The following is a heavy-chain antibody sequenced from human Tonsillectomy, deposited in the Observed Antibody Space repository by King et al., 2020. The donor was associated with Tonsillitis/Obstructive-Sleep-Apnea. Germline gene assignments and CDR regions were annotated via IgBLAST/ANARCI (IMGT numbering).Heavy chain of an antibody. V-gene: IGHV4-59*01. D-gene: IGHD1-26*01. CDR2: IYYSGST. CDR1: GGSISSYY. J-gene: IGHJ6*03. CDR3: AREVVGGSYFSGYYYYYMDV. Sequence: VQLQESGPGLVKPSETLSLTCTVSGGSISSYYWSWIRQPPGKGLEWIGYIYYSGSTNYNPSLKSRVTISVDTSKNQFSLKLSSVTAADTAVYYCAREVVGGSYFSGYYYYYMDVWGKGTTVTVSS.